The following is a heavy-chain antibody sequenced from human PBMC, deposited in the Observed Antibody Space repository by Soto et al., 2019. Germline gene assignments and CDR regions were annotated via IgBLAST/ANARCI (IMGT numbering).Heavy chain of an antibody. CDR3: ARLVGATLVDY. V-gene: IGHV4-4*02. D-gene: IGHD1-26*01. Sequence: QVQLQESGPGLVKPSGTLSLTCGVSGDSIGSSNWWSWVRQPPGKGLEWIGEIYHSGSTNYNPSPRGRGPISVDKSKTQVSLKLRSVTAADTAVYYCARLVGATLVDYWGQGTLVTVSS. CDR2: IYHSGST. J-gene: IGHJ4*02. CDR1: GDSIGSSNW.